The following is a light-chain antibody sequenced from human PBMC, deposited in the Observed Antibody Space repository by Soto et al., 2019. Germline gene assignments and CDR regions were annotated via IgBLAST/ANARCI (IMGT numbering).Light chain of an antibody. V-gene: IGKV1-39*01. J-gene: IGKJ1*01. Sequence: DIQMTQSPSSLSASVGDRVTITCRAIHCISTYLNFYQQKAGKARKLLIYAASSLQSVVPTRFSGSGWETDFTLTISSLQPEDFATYSCQQSYSTSWTFGQGTKVDIK. CDR2: AAS. CDR3: QQSYSTSWT. CDR1: HCISTY.